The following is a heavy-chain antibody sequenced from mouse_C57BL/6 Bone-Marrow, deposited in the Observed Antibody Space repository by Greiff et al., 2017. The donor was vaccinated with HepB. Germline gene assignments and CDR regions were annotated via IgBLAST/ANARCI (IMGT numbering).Heavy chain of an antibody. Sequence: EVQRVDSGGGLVQPGASLKLSCAASGFTFTDYYMSWVRQPPGKAPEWLALIRNKANGYTTKYTASGKGRFTISRDNSQNILYLQMNTLRAEDSSTDYGVKAADDYDADYWGQGTTLTVSS. CDR3: VKAADDYDADY. CDR1: GFTFTDYY. J-gene: IGHJ2*01. CDR2: IRNKANGYTT. D-gene: IGHD2-4*01. V-gene: IGHV7-4*01.